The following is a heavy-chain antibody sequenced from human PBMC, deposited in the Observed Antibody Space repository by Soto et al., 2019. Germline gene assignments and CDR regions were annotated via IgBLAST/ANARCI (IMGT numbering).Heavy chain of an antibody. CDR3: ARDRLGYWGTDCYPLDV. V-gene: IGHV4-59*01. D-gene: IGHD2-21*02. CDR1: GGSIRSYY. J-gene: IGHJ6*02. Sequence: PSETLSLTCTVSGGSIRSYYWSWIRQAPGKGLEWIGYLYNSGSTVYNPSLKSRATISVDTSKNQFSLKLNSVTAADTAVYYCARDRLGYWGTDCYPLDVWGQGTPVTVSS. CDR2: LYNSGST.